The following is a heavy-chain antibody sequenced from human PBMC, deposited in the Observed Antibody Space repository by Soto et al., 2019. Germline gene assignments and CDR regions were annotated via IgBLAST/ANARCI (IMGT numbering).Heavy chain of an antibody. CDR3: ASQRRSGDDRKNWFDP. CDR2: IIPILGIA. CDR1: GGTFSSYT. V-gene: IGHV1-69*02. Sequence: ASVKVSCKASGGTFSSYTISWVRQAPGQGLEWMGRIIPILGIANYAQKFQGRVTITADKSTSTAYMELSSLRSEDAAVYYCASQRRSGDDRKNWFDPWGQGTLVTVSS. J-gene: IGHJ5*02. D-gene: IGHD7-27*01.